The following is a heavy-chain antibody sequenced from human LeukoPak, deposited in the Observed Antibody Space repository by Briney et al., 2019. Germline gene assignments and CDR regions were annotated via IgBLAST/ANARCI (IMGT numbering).Heavy chain of an antibody. CDR3: ARGNYDFWSGYGTDV. Sequence: SETLSLTCTVSGGSISSYYWSWIRQPPGKGLEWIGYIYYSGSTNYNPSLKSRVTISVDTSKNQFSLKLSSVTAADTAVYYCARGNYDFWSGYGTDVWGQGTTVTVSS. CDR2: IYYSGST. J-gene: IGHJ6*02. D-gene: IGHD3-3*01. V-gene: IGHV4-59*01. CDR1: GGSISSYY.